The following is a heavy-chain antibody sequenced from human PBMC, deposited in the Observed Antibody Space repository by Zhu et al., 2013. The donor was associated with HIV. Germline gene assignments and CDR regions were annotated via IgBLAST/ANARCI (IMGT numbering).Heavy chain of an antibody. CDR1: GGTFSTYT. V-gene: IGHV1-69*06. J-gene: IGHJ6*02. CDR2: IIPLFGRS. D-gene: IGHD2-21*02. Sequence: QLQLVQSGAEVKKAGSSVKVSCKASGGTFSTYTITWVRQAPGQGLEWMGGIIPLFGRSWYAQKFQGRVTMTADKFTSAVYMELSSLTSEDTAIYYCARGGDYFPRDVWGQGDHGHRLL. CDR3: ARGGDYFPRDV.